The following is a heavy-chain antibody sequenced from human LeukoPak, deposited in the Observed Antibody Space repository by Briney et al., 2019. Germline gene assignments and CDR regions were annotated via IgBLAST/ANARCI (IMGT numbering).Heavy chain of an antibody. CDR1: GFTFSSYA. J-gene: IGHJ4*02. Sequence: GRSLRLSCAASGFTFSSYAMHWVRQAPGKGLEWVAVISYDGSNKYYADSVKGRFTISRDNSKNTLYLQMNSLRAEDTAVYYCAKSGGVTTTLGYWGQGTLVTVSS. D-gene: IGHD4-17*01. V-gene: IGHV3-30*18. CDR3: AKSGGVTTTLGY. CDR2: ISYDGSNK.